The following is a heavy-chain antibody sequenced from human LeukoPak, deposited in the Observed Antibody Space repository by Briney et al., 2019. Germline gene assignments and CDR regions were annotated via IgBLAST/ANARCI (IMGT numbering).Heavy chain of an antibody. CDR1: EFTFSDYS. V-gene: IGHV3-11*01. D-gene: IGHD3-10*01. CDR2: ISGRSSSI. Sequence: GGSLRLSCAASEFTFSDYSMSWIRQALGKGLEWVSYISGRSSSIYHADSVKGRFTISRDNAKNSLYLQMNSLRAEDTALYYCARDSGSYGSGSYSDYWGQGTLVTVSS. J-gene: IGHJ4*02. CDR3: ARDSGSYGSGSYSDY.